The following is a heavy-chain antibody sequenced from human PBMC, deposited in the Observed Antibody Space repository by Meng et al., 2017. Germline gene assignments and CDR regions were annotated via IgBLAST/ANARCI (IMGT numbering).Heavy chain of an antibody. CDR1: GGSCSCYY. CDR3: ARRRGGSSDWFDP. J-gene: IGHJ5*02. Sequence: LLQPGVAGLLPSAAPLALSSSVCGGSCSCYYWSWIRQPPGKGLEWIGEINHSGSTNYNPSLKSRVTISVDTSKNQFSLKLSSVTAADTAVYYCARRRGGSSDWFDPWGQGTLVTVSS. CDR2: INHSGST. V-gene: IGHV4-34*01. D-gene: IGHD6-6*01.